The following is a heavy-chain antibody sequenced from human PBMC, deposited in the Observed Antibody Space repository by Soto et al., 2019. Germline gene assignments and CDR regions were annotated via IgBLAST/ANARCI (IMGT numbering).Heavy chain of an antibody. D-gene: IGHD3-22*01. CDR2: ISTYNGNT. J-gene: IGHJ4*02. Sequence: QVQLVQSGAEVKKPGASVKVSCKASGYTFITYGVSWVRQAPGQGLDWLGWISTYNGNTRYAERLQGRVTMTTDTTTNTAYMKQRNLRADDTAVYYCARGPTDYYDNSANYFLDYWGQGTLVTVSS. V-gene: IGHV1-18*01. CDR1: GYTFITYG. CDR3: ARGPTDYYDNSANYFLDY.